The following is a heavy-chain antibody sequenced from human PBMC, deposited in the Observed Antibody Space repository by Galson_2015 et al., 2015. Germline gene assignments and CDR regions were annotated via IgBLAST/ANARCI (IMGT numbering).Heavy chain of an antibody. Sequence: SLRLSCAASGFTFSSYAMSWVRQAPGKGPEWVSVISARDGGTYYADSVKGRFTISRDNFKNMLYVQMNKLRAEDTAVYYCARGFADYFDYWGQGTLVTVSS. J-gene: IGHJ4*02. CDR3: ARGFADYFDY. V-gene: IGHV3-23*01. CDR1: GFTFSSYA. CDR2: ISARDGGT. D-gene: IGHD2-21*01.